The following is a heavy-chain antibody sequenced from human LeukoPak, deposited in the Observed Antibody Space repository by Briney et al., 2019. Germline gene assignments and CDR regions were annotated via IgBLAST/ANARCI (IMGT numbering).Heavy chain of an antibody. D-gene: IGHD4/OR15-4a*01. CDR3: ARARESLTTRYFDY. CDR2: IIPIFGTA. J-gene: IGHJ4*02. Sequence: ASVKVSCKASGGTFISYAISWVRQAPGRGLEWMGGIIPIFGTANYAQKFQGRVTITADESTSTAYMELSSLRSEDTAVYYCARARESLTTRYFDYWGQGTLVTVSS. CDR1: GGTFISYA. V-gene: IGHV1-69*13.